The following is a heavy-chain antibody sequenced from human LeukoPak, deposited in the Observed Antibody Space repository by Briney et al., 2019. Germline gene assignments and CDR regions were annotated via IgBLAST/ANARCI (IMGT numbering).Heavy chain of an antibody. D-gene: IGHD3-10*01. J-gene: IGHJ4*02. CDR2: INHSGST. V-gene: IGHV4-34*01. Sequence: PSETLSLTCAVYGGSFSGYYWSWIRQPPGKGLEWIGEINHSGSTNYNPSLKSRVTISVDTSKNQFSLKLSSVTAADTAVYYCARGPLYYYGSGSYHYWGQGTLVTVSS. CDR3: ARGPLYYYGSGSYHY. CDR1: GGSFSGYY.